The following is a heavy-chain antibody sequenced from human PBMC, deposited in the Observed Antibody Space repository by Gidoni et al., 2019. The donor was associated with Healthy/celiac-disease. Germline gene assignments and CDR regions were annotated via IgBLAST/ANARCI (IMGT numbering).Heavy chain of an antibody. D-gene: IGHD6-13*01. CDR1: GGSTSSGSYY. Sequence: QVQLQESGPGLVKPSQTLSLTCTVSGGSTSSGSYYWSWIRQPAGKGLEWIGRIYTSGSTNYNPSLKSRVTMSVDTSKNQFSLKLSSVTAADTAVYYCASTGYSSSWYVDYWGQGTLVTVSS. CDR3: ASTGYSSSWYVDY. J-gene: IGHJ4*02. V-gene: IGHV4-61*02. CDR2: IYTSGST.